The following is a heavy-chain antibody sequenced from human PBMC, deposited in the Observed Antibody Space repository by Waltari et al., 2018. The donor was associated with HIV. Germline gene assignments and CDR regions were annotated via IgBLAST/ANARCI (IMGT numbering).Heavy chain of an antibody. V-gene: IGHV3-21*01. D-gene: IGHD4-17*01. CDR3: ARDRQGTVTKDLDY. CDR2: ISSSSTFI. J-gene: IGHJ4*02. CDR1: GFTFSSHR. Sequence: EVQLVQSGGGLVKPGGSLRLSCAASGFTFSSHRMNWVRQAPGKGLEWVSSISSSSTFIYYADSVKGRFTISRDNAKNSLYLQMNSLRAEDTAVYYCARDRQGTVTKDLDYWGQGTVVTVSS.